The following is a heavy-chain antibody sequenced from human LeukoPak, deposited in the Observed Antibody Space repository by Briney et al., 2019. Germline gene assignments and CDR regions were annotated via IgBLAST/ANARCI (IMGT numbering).Heavy chain of an antibody. Sequence: AGGSLRLSCAASGFTFSSHNMNWVRQAPGKGLEWVSSISSSSSYIYYADSVKGRFTISRDNAKNSQYLQMNSLRAEDTAVYYCARDLPYSGSYQPDYWGQGTLVTVSS. J-gene: IGHJ4*02. V-gene: IGHV3-21*01. CDR2: ISSSSSYI. D-gene: IGHD1-26*01. CDR3: ARDLPYSGSYQPDY. CDR1: GFTFSSHN.